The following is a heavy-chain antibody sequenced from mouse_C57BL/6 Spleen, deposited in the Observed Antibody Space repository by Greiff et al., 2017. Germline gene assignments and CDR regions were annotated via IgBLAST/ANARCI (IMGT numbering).Heavy chain of an antibody. CDR3: ARGAYYGSSIDY. CDR2: IHPNSGST. J-gene: IGHJ2*01. CDR1: GYTFTSYW. Sequence: VQLVESGAELVKPGASVKLSCKASGYTFTSYWMHWVKQRPGQGLEWIGMIHPNSGSTNYNEKFKSKATLTVDKSSSTAYMQLSSLTSEDSAVYYCARGAYYGSSIDYWGQGTTLTVSS. D-gene: IGHD1-1*01. V-gene: IGHV1-64*01.